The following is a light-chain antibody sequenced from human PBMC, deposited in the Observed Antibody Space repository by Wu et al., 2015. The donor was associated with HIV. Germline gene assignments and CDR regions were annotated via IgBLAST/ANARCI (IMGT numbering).Light chain of an antibody. CDR2: GAS. Sequence: EIVLTQSPATLSLSPGERATVSCRASQSVRTYLAWYQQKPGQAPRLLIYGASTRAAGIPARFSASGSGTEFTLTISSLQSEDFAVYYCQQYDIWPPYTFGQGTKLEIK. CDR3: QQYDIWPPYT. CDR1: QSVRTY. V-gene: IGKV3-15*01. J-gene: IGKJ2*01.